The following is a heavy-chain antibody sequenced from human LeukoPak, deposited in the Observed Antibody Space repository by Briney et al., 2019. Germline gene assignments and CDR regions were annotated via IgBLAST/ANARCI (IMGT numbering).Heavy chain of an antibody. V-gene: IGHV4-30-4*01. Sequence: SQTLSLTCTVSGGSISSGDYYWSWIRQPPGKGLEWIGYIYYSGSTYCNPSLKSRVTISVDTSKNQFSLKLSSVTAADTAVYYCARDSRVVRGVNYYYYGMDVWGQGTTVTVSS. CDR2: IYYSGST. J-gene: IGHJ6*02. CDR1: GGSISSGDYY. D-gene: IGHD3-10*01. CDR3: ARDSRVVRGVNYYYYGMDV.